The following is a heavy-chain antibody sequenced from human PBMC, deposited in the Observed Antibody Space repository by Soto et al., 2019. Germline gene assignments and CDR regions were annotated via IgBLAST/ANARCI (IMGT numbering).Heavy chain of an antibody. CDR3: AKDTTDFGDYIDAFDI. CDR2: TSYDGSKK. J-gene: IGHJ3*02. CDR1: GFIFSSFG. D-gene: IGHD4-17*01. Sequence: QVQLVESGGGVVQPGRSLRLSCAASGFIFSSFGMDWVRQAPGKGLEWVAITSYDGSKKYYADSVKGRFTISRDNSKNTLYLQMNSLRAEDTAVYYCAKDTTDFGDYIDAFDIWGQGTMVSVSS. V-gene: IGHV3-30*18.